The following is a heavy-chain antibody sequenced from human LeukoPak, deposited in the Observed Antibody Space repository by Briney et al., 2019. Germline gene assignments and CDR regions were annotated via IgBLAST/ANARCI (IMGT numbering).Heavy chain of an antibody. V-gene: IGHV4-34*01. J-gene: IGHJ4*02. CDR1: VGSFSGYY. Sequence: SETLSLTCAVYVGSFSGYYWSWIRQPPGKGLEWIGEINHSGSTNYNPSLKSRVTISVDTSKNQFSLKLSSVTAADTAVYYCPRVGVRATTIRRAYFDYWGQGTLVTVSS. CDR3: PRVGVRATTIRRAYFDY. D-gene: IGHD1-26*01. CDR2: INHSGST.